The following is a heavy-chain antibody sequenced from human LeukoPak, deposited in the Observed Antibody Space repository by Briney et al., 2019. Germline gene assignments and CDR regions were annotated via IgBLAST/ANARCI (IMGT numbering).Heavy chain of an antibody. J-gene: IGHJ4*02. Sequence: SETLSLTCTVSGGSISSSSYYWGWIRQPPGKGLEWIGSIYYSGSTYYNPSLKSRVTISVDTSKNQFSLKLSSVTAADTAVYYCARDYYDSSGSFDYWGQGTLVTVSS. CDR1: GGSISSSSYY. D-gene: IGHD3-22*01. V-gene: IGHV4-39*07. CDR3: ARDYYDSSGSFDY. CDR2: IYYSGST.